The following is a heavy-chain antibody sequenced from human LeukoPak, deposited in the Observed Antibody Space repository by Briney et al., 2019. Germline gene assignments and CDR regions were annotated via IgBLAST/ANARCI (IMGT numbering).Heavy chain of an antibody. D-gene: IGHD4-23*01. V-gene: IGHV4-4*02. CDR1: GGSISISSSNW. CDR3: ARDLHGGNSFTSDWYFDL. Sequence: PSETLSLTCAVSGGSISISSSNWWSWVPQPPGKGLEWIGEIFHSGSTNYNPSLKSRVTISVDKSKNQFSLKLSSLTAADTAVYYCARDLHGGNSFTSDWYFDLWGRGTLVTVSS. J-gene: IGHJ2*01. CDR2: IFHSGST.